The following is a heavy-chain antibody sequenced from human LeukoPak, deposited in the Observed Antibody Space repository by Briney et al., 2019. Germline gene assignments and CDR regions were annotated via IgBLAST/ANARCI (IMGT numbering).Heavy chain of an antibody. J-gene: IGHJ5*02. CDR3: ARADRLHGGPYLIGP. V-gene: IGHV1-2*02. Sequence: VASVKVSCKASGYTFTGYYMHWVRQAPGQGLEWMGWINPNSGGTNYAQKFQGRVTMTRDTSITTVYMELYRLTSDDTAIYYCARADRLHGGPYLIGPWGQGTLVTVSS. CDR1: GYTFTGYY. D-gene: IGHD2-21*01. CDR2: INPNSGGT.